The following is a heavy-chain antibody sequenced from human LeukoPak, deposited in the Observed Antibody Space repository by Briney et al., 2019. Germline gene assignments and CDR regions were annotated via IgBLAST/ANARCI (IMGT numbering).Heavy chain of an antibody. V-gene: IGHV1-46*01. CDR2: INPSGGST. D-gene: IGHD3-3*01. Sequence: ASVKVSCKASGYTFTSYYMHWVRQAPGQGLEWMGIINPSGGSTSYAQKFQGRVIMTRDTSTSTVYMELSSLRSEDTAVYYCARDVRFLEWLSYNWFDPWGQGTLVTVSS. CDR3: ARDVRFLEWLSYNWFDP. J-gene: IGHJ5*02. CDR1: GYTFTSYY.